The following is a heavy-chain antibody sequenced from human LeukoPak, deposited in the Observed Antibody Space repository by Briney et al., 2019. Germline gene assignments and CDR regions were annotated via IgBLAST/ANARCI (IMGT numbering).Heavy chain of an antibody. J-gene: IGHJ5*02. CDR2: IYHSGST. CDR1: GGSISSSNW. Sequence: SETLSLTCAVSGGSISSSNWWSWVRQPPGKGLEWIGEIYHSGSTNYNPSLKSRVTISVDESKNQFSLKLSSVTAEDTAVYYCARARGYCSSTSCYRWFDPWGQGTLVTVSP. D-gene: IGHD2-2*02. CDR3: ARARGYCSSTSCYRWFDP. V-gene: IGHV4-4*02.